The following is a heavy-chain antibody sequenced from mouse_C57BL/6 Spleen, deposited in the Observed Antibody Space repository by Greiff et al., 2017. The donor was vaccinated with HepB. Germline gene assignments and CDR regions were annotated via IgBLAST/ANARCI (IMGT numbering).Heavy chain of an antibody. V-gene: IGHV1-54*01. CDR3: ARLGGNYDYYAMDY. D-gene: IGHD2-1*01. CDR1: GYAFTNYL. CDR2: INPGSGGT. J-gene: IGHJ4*01. Sequence: SGAELVRPGTSVKVSCKASGYAFTNYLIEWVKQRPGQGLEWIGVINPGSGGTNYNEKFKGKATLTADKSSSTAYMQLSSLTSEDSAVYFCARLGGNYDYYAMDYWGQGTSVTVSS.